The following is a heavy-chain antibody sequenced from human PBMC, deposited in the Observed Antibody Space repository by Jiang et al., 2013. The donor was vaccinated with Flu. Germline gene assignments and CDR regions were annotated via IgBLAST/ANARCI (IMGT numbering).Heavy chain of an antibody. D-gene: IGHD3-22*01. CDR2: TYYRSKWYN. CDR3: ARDDYYDSSGPPLGDYYYGMDV. J-gene: IGHJ6*02. Sequence: SQTLSLTCAISGDSVSSNSAAWNWIRQSPSRGLEWLGRTYYRSKWYNDYAVSVKSRITINPDTSKNQFSLQLNSVTPEDTAVYYCARDDYYDSSGPPLGDYYYGMDVWGQGTTVTVSS. V-gene: IGHV6-1*01. CDR1: GDSVSSNSAA.